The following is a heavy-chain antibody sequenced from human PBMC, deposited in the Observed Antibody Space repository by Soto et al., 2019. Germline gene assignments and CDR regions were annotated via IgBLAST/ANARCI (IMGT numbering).Heavy chain of an antibody. V-gene: IGHV3-33*01. D-gene: IGHD5-18*01. Sequence: VQLVESGGGVVQPGRSLRLSCAASGFTFSSYGMHWVRQAPGKGLEWVAVIWYDGSNKYYADSVKGRFTISRDNSKNTLYLQMNSLRAEDTAVYYCARDEVGYSYGRGANYFDYWGQGTLVTVSS. J-gene: IGHJ4*02. CDR1: GFTFSSYG. CDR3: ARDEVGYSYGRGANYFDY. CDR2: IWYDGSNK.